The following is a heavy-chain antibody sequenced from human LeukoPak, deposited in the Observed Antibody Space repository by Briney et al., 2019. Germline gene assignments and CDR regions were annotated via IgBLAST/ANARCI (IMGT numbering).Heavy chain of an antibody. D-gene: IGHD3-22*01. V-gene: IGHV4-4*02. CDR1: GGSISSTNW. J-gene: IGHJ4*02. CDR3: ARWRGYYDGSGLGNFDC. CDR2: IFHSGGT. Sequence: SGTLSLTCAVSGGSISSTNWWSWVRQPPGKGLEWIGEIFHSGGTNYNPSLKSRISLSVDKSQNQFSLKLSSVTAADSAVYYCARWRGYYDGSGLGNFDCWGQGTLVTVSS.